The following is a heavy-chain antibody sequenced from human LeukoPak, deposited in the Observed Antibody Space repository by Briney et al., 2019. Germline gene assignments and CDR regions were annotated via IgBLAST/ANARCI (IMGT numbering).Heavy chain of an antibody. CDR1: GGSFSGYY. J-gene: IGHJ6*02. CDR2: INHSGST. V-gene: IGHV4-34*01. CDR3: ARENLDPYYDILTGPTYYGMDV. D-gene: IGHD3-9*01. Sequence: PSETLSLTCAVYGGSFSGYYWSWIRQPPGKGLEWIGEINHSGSTNYNPSLKSRVTISVDTSKNQFSLKLSSVTAADTAVYYCARENLDPYYDILTGPTYYGMDVWGQGTTVTVSS.